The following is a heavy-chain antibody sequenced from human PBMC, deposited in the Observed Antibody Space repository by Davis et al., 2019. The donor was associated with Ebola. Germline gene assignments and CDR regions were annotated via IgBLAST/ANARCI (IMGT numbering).Heavy chain of an antibody. CDR3: ARPDDSSGGIDY. CDR1: GGSISSGGYY. D-gene: IGHD3-22*01. V-gene: IGHV4-61*08. CDR2: IYYSGST. J-gene: IGHJ4*02. Sequence: SETLSLTCTVSGGSISSGGYYWSWIRQPPGKGLEWIGYIYYSGSTNYNPSLKSRVTISVDTSKNQFSLKLSSVTAADTAVYYCARPDDSSGGIDYWGQGTLVTVSS.